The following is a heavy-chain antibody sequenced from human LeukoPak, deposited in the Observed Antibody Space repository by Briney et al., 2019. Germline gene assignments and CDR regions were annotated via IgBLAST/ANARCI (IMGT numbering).Heavy chain of an antibody. CDR3: ARGFLGVVTYDY. D-gene: IGHD3-3*01. CDR2: IYSGGST. CDR1: GFTVSSNY. V-gene: IGHV3-53*01. Sequence: GGSLRLSCAASGFTVSSNYMSWVRQAPAKGLEWVSVIYSGGSTYYADSVKGRFTISRDNSKNTLYLQMNSLRAEDTAVYYCARGFLGVVTYDYWGQGTLVTVSS. J-gene: IGHJ4*02.